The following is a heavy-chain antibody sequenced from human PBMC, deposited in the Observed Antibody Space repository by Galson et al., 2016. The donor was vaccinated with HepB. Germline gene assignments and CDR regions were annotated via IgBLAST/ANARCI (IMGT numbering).Heavy chain of an antibody. CDR2: IIPIFGSA. Sequence: SVKVSCKAAGGTFSSYTINWVRQTPGQGLEWMGGIIPIFGSATYAQRFQGRVTLTADESTDTAYMELSSLTSEDTAVYYCARQVELPNREDWFDPWGQGTLVTVSS. CDR3: ARQVELPNREDWFDP. J-gene: IGHJ5*02. CDR1: GGTFSSYT. V-gene: IGHV1-69*13. D-gene: IGHD1-1*01.